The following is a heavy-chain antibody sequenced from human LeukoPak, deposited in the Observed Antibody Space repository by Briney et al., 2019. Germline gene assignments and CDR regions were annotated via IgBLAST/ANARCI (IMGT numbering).Heavy chain of an antibody. CDR3: ATLLVGAIDY. CDR2: INHSGST. D-gene: IGHD1-26*01. J-gene: IGHJ4*02. V-gene: IGHV4-34*01. CDR1: GESFSGYS. Sequence: SETLSLTCAVYGESFSGYSWSWIRQPPGKGLEWIGEINHSGSTNYNPSLKSRVTISVDTSKNHFFLKVSSVTAADTAVYYCATLLVGAIDYWGQGTLVTVSS.